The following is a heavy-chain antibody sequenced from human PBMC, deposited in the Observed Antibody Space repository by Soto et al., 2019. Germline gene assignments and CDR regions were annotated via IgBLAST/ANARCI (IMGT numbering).Heavy chain of an antibody. J-gene: IGHJ6*02. V-gene: IGHV4-59*01. CDR3: ARVKSTREDMVNKRRYYYYYGMDV. CDR2: IYYSGST. CDR1: GGSISSYY. D-gene: IGHD2-15*01. Sequence: QVQLQESGPGLVKPSETLSLTCTVSGGSISSYYWSWIRQPPGKGLEWIGYIYYSGSTNYNPSLKVRVTISVDTSKNHFSLKLSSVTAADTAVYYCARVKSTREDMVNKRRYYYYYGMDVWGQGTTVTVSS.